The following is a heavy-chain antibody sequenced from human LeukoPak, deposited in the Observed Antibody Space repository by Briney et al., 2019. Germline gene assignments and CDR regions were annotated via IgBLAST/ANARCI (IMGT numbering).Heavy chain of an antibody. D-gene: IGHD3-3*01. CDR1: GGSISSYY. Sequence: SETLSLTCTVSGGSISSYYWSWIRQPPGKGLEWIGSIYYSGSTYYNPSLKSRVTISVDTSKNQFSLKLSSVTAADTAVYYCATSIPAIYDFWSGYAFDYWGQGTLVTVSS. CDR2: IYYSGST. CDR3: ATSIPAIYDFWSGYAFDY. J-gene: IGHJ4*02. V-gene: IGHV4-39*07.